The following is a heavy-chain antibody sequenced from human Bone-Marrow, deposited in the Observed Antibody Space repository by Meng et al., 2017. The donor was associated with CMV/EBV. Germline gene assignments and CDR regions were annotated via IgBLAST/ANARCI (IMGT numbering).Heavy chain of an antibody. D-gene: IGHD5-12*01. CDR1: GGTFSSYA. Sequence: SVKVSCKASGGTFSSYAISWVRQAPGQGLEWMGGIIPIFGTANYAQTFQGRVTITTDESTSTAYMELSSLRSDDTAVYYCARELGYSGYHWEVGWFAPWGQGALVTVSS. CDR2: IIPIFGTA. CDR3: ARELGYSGYHWEVGWFAP. J-gene: IGHJ5*02. V-gene: IGHV1-69*05.